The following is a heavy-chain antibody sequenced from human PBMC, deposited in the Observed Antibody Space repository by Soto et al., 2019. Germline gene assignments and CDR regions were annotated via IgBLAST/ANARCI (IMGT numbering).Heavy chain of an antibody. J-gene: IGHJ4*02. CDR3: AGGPPAAGYLAY. D-gene: IGHD6-13*01. V-gene: IGHV1-8*01. Sequence: QVQLVQSGAEVKEPGASVKVSCKASVYTFATYHVNWVRQATGQGLEWMGWMDPKNGNTGYARQFQGRVTMTRDTSISTAYMELSSLTSDDTAIYSCAGGPPAAGYLAYWGQGALVTVSS. CDR2: MDPKNGNT. CDR1: VYTFATYH.